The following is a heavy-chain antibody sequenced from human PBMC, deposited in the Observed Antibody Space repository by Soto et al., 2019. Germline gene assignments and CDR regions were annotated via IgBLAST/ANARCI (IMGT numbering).Heavy chain of an antibody. D-gene: IGHD2-21*01. CDR3: AKDSGEMIGWRYYYYGMDV. J-gene: IGHJ6*02. CDR2: ISYDGSNK. CDR1: GFTFSSYG. Sequence: GGSLRLSCAASGFTFSSYGMHWVRQAPGKGLEWVAVISYDGSNKYYVDSVKGRFTISRDNSKNTLYLQMNSLGAEDTAVYYCAKDSGEMIGWRYYYYGMDVWGQGTTVTVSS. V-gene: IGHV3-30*18.